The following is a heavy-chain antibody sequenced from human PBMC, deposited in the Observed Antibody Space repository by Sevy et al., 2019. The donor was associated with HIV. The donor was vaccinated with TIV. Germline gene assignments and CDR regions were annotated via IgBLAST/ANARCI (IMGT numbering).Heavy chain of an antibody. J-gene: IGHJ3*01. V-gene: IGHV3-21*01. Sequence: GGSLRLSCAGSEFSFGTYTMNWVRQAPGKGLEWVSSISSSSNYIYYADSVKGRFTISRDNAKNSLYLQMNSLRAEDTAVYYCARPYGSGSWEAFDLWGQGTMVTVSS. CDR2: ISSSSNYI. D-gene: IGHD3-10*01. CDR1: EFSFGTYT. CDR3: ARPYGSGSWEAFDL.